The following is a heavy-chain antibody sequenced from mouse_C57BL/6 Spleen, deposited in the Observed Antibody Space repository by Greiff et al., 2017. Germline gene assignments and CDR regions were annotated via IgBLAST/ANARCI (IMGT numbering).Heavy chain of an antibody. V-gene: IGHV3-6*01. J-gene: IGHJ4*01. D-gene: IGHD1-1*01. CDR2: ISYDGSN. CDR1: GYSITSGYY. Sequence: EVKLLESGPGLVKPSQSLSLTCSVTGYSITSGYYWNWLRQFPGNKLEWMGYISYDGSNNYNPSLKNRISITRDTSKNQFFLKLNSVTTEDTATYYCARRGYYGSSYDAMDYWGQGTSVTVSS. CDR3: ARRGYYGSSYDAMDY.